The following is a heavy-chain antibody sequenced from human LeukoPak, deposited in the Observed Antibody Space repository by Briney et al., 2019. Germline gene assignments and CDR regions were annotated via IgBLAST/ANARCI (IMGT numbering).Heavy chain of an antibody. D-gene: IGHD3-9*01. CDR1: GGSISSYF. J-gene: IGHJ6*03. CDR3: ARGLSDILTGYPIYFYYYYMDV. Sequence: SETLSLTCTVSGGSISSYFWTWIRQPPGKGLEWIGYIYDSGSTNYNPSLKSRVTISVDTSKNQFSLKLSSVTAADTAVYYCARGLSDILTGYPIYFYYYYMDVWGKGTTVTVSS. V-gene: IGHV4-59*01. CDR2: IYDSGST.